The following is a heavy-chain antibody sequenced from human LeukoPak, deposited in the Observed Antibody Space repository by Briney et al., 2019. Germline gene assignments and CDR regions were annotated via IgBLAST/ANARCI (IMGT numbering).Heavy chain of an antibody. CDR3: ASRSGWRYFDY. CDR1: GFTFSISD. V-gene: IGHV3-23*01. CDR2: ISGSGGST. Sequence: PGGSLRLSCAASGFTFSISDMSWVRQAPGKGLEWVSAISGSGGSTYYADSVKGRFTISRDNSKNTLYLQMNSLRAEDTAVYYCASRSGWRYFDYWGQGTLVTVSS. J-gene: IGHJ4*02. D-gene: IGHD6-19*01.